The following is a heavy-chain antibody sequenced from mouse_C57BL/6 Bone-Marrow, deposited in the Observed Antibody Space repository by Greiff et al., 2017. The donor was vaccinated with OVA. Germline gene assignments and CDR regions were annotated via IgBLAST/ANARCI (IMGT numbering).Heavy chain of an antibody. V-gene: IGHV1-19*01. Sequence: EVKLMESGPVLVKPGASVKMSCKASGYTFTDYYMNWVKQSHGKSLEWIGVINPYNGGTSYNQKFKGKATLTVDKSSSTAYMELNSLTSEDSAVYYCARGITTVVARPFAYWGQGTLVTVSA. CDR3: ARGITTVVARPFAY. D-gene: IGHD1-1*01. J-gene: IGHJ3*01. CDR1: GYTFTDYY. CDR2: INPYNGGT.